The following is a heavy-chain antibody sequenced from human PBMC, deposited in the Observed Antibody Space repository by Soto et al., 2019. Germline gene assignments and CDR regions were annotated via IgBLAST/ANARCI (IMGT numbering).Heavy chain of an antibody. CDR3: ARDLNGDASDY. Sequence: QVQLVESGGGVVQPGGSLRLSCVASGFTFRSYSMHWVRQAPGKGLEWVAVISYDGSNEYYAGSVRGRFTVSRDNSKNILDLQMNSLRPEDTAVYYGARDLNGDASDYWGQGALVHVSS. CDR1: GFTFRSYS. J-gene: IGHJ4*02. CDR2: ISYDGSNE. D-gene: IGHD2-8*01. V-gene: IGHV3-30-3*01.